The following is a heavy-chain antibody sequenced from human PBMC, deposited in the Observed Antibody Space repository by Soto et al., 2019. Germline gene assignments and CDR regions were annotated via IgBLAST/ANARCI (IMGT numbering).Heavy chain of an antibody. D-gene: IGHD3-10*01. Sequence: PGXSLKIPCKGSGYSFTSYCIGWVRQMPGKGLEWMGIIYPGDSDTRYSPSFQGQVTISADKSISTAYLQWSSLKASDTAMYYCARPHRGYYYYMDVWGKGTTVTVSS. CDR1: GYSFTSYC. CDR3: ARPHRGYYYYMDV. J-gene: IGHJ6*03. V-gene: IGHV5-51*01. CDR2: IYPGDSDT.